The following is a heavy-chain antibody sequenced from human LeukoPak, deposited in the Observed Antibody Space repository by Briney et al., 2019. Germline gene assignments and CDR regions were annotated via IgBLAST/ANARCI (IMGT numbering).Heavy chain of an antibody. J-gene: IGHJ4*02. D-gene: IGHD6-19*01. CDR1: GYTFTGYY. Sequence: ASVKVSCKASGYTFTGYYMHWVRQAPGQGLEWMGWINPNSGGTNYAQKFQGRVTMTRDTSISTAYMELSRLRSDDTAVYYCARDPFGYSSAWRFDYWGQGTPVTVSS. CDR3: ARDPFGYSSAWRFDY. CDR2: INPNSGGT. V-gene: IGHV1-2*02.